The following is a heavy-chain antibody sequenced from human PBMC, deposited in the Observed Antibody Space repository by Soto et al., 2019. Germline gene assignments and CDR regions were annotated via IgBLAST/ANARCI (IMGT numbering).Heavy chain of an antibody. D-gene: IGHD7-27*01. CDR1: GYTFTSYD. CDR2: MNPNSGNT. V-gene: IGHV1-8*01. CDR3: ASLPWANYYYYGMDV. J-gene: IGHJ6*02. Sequence: QVQLVQSGAEVKKPGASVKVSCKASGYTFTSYDINWVRQATGQGLEWMGWMNPNSGNTGYAQKFQGRVTMTRNTSISTAYSELSSLRSEDTDVYYCASLPWANYYYYGMDVWGQGTTVPVSS.